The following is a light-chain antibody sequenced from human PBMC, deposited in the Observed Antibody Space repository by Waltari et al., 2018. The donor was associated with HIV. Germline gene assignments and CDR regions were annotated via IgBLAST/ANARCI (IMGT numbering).Light chain of an antibody. J-gene: IGLJ2*01. Sequence: QSALLQRPSASRPPGQPVTISCTGTSSDVVGYSFVSWYQQHPGKAPKLMIYEVSKRPSGFPDRFSGSKSGNTASLTVSGLQAEDEADYYCSSYAGSNTDVVFGGGTKLTVL. CDR2: EVS. V-gene: IGLV2-8*01. CDR3: SSYAGSNTDVV. CDR1: SSDVVGYSF.